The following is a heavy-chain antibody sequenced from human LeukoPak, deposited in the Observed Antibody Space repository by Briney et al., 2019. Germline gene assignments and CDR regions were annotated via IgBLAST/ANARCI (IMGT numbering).Heavy chain of an antibody. CDR3: VRSDGDYYDSSGYSAY. CDR1: GYTFTSYG. D-gene: IGHD3-22*01. CDR2: ISAYNGNT. Sequence: ASVKVSCKASGYTFTSYGISWVRQAPGQGLEWMGWISAYNGNTNYAQKLQGRVTMTTDTSTSTAYMELRSLRSDDTAVYFCVRSDGDYYDSSGYSAYWGQGTLVTVSS. V-gene: IGHV1-18*01. J-gene: IGHJ4*02.